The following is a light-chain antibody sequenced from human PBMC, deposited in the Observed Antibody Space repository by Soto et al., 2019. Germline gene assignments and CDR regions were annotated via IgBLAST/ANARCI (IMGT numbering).Light chain of an antibody. J-gene: IGKJ3*01. CDR2: AS. Sequence: EIVLAQSPGTLSLSPGGRATLSCRASRSVSDMYLAWYQQKPGQAPRLLIYASNRATGIPDRFSGSGSGTDFTLTISRLEPEDFAVYYCQHYGTSALFGPGTKVEIK. V-gene: IGKV3-20*01. CDR3: QHYGTSAL. CDR1: RSVSDMY.